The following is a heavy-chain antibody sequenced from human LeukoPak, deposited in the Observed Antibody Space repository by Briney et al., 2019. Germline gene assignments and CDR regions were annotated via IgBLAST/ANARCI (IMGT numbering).Heavy chain of an antibody. CDR3: ARERWELYYFDY. V-gene: IGHV4-34*01. J-gene: IGHJ4*02. CDR1: GGSFSGYY. CDR2: INHSGST. Sequence: SSETLSLTCAVYGGSFSGYYWSWIRQPPGKGLEWIGEINHSGSTNYNPSLKSRVTMSVDTSKNQFSLKLSSVTAADTAVYYCARERWELYYFDYWGQGTLVTVSS. D-gene: IGHD1-26*01.